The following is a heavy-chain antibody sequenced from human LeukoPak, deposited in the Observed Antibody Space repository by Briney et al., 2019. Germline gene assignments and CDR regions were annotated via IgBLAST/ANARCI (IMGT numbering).Heavy chain of an antibody. CDR1: GGSISSSSYY. J-gene: IGHJ4*02. CDR2: IYYSGST. V-gene: IGHV4-39*01. CDR3: ARLVAAAGID. D-gene: IGHD6-13*01. Sequence: SETLSLTCTVSGGSISSSSYYWGWIRQSPGKGLEWIGSIYYSGSTYYNPSLKSRVTISVDTSKNQFSLKLSSVTAADTAVYYCARLVAAAGIDWGQGTLVTVSS.